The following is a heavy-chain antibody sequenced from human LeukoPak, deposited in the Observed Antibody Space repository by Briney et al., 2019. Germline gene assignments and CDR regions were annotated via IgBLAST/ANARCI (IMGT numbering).Heavy chain of an antibody. CDR3: ARQWQVAFDI. D-gene: IGHD6-19*01. CDR2: ITSSGSTI. J-gene: IGHJ3*02. Sequence: GGSLRLSCVASGFTFSHYGIHWVRQAPGKGLEWVSYITSSGSTIYYADSMKGRFTISRDNAKNSLYLQMNSLRAEDTAVYYCARQWQVAFDIWGQGTMVTVSS. V-gene: IGHV3-48*04. CDR1: GFTFSHYG.